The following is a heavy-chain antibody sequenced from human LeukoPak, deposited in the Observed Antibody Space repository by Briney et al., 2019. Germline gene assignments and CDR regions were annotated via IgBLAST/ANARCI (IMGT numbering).Heavy chain of an antibody. Sequence: GTSVKVSCKASGFTFTSSAMQWVRQARGQRPEWIGWIVVGCGNTNYAQKFQERVTITRDMSASTAYMELSSLRSEDTAVYYCAADLGYCSSTSCSRGWYYYYGMDVWGQGTTVTVSS. CDR3: AADLGYCSSTSCSRGWYYYYGMDV. D-gene: IGHD2-2*01. CDR2: IVVGCGNT. CDR1: GFTFTSSA. J-gene: IGHJ6*02. V-gene: IGHV1-58*02.